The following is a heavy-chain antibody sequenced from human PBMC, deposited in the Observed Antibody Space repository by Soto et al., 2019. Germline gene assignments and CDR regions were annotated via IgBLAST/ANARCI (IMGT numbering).Heavy chain of an antibody. CDR1: GGTFSSYA. Sequence: QVQLVQSGAEVKKPGSSVKVSCKASGGTFSSYALRWVRQAPGQGLEWMGGIIPIFGTANYAQKFQGRVTITADESTSTAYMELSSLRSEDTAVYYCARDTPDIVVVPAASGGWFDHWGQGTLVTVSS. CDR2: IIPIFGTA. CDR3: ARDTPDIVVVPAASGGWFDH. D-gene: IGHD2-2*01. V-gene: IGHV1-69*01. J-gene: IGHJ5*02.